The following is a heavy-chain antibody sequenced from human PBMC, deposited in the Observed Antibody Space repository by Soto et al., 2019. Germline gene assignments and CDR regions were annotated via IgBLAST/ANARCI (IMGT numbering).Heavy chain of an antibody. CDR3: ARGWGYDSTDYYYAY. D-gene: IGHD3-22*01. Sequence: QVQLVQSGAEVRKPGSSVRVSCKASGGSFNRHTISWVRQAPGQGLVWMGGIIPIFATANHAQKFQGRVTIIADESTSTVYMELSSLRSDDTAIYYCARGWGYDSTDYYYAYWGQGTLVIVSS. CDR1: GGSFNRHT. J-gene: IGHJ4*02. CDR2: IIPIFATA. V-gene: IGHV1-69*01.